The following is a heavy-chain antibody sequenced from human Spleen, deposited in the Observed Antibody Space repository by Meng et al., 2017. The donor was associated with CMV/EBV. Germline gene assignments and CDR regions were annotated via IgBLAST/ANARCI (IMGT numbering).Heavy chain of an antibody. D-gene: IGHD7-27*01. V-gene: IGHV4-59*01. CDR2: IYYSGST. CDR3: ARSWGSSPSYLDY. CDR1: GGSISSYY. J-gene: IGHJ4*02. Sequence: GSLRLSCTVSGGSISSYYWSWIRQPPGKGLEWIGYIYYSGSTNYNPSLKSRVTISVDTSKNQFSLKLSSVTAADTAVYYCARSWGSSPSYLDYWGQGTLVTVSS.